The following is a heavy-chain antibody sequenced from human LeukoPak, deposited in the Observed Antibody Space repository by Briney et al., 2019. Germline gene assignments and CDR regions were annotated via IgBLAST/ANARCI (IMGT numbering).Heavy chain of an antibody. CDR2: TNYSESH. CDR3: ARAGQWLRFYQFDY. V-gene: IGHV4-34*01. Sequence: SETLSLTCCVYGVSFRVYYGSEIPQPPGKGREGSGETNYSESHTYNTSLKSRVTISVDTSKIQFSLKLSSVTAADTAVYYCARAGQWLRFYQFDYWGQGTLVTVSS. D-gene: IGHD5-12*01. CDR1: GVSFRVYY. J-gene: IGHJ4*02.